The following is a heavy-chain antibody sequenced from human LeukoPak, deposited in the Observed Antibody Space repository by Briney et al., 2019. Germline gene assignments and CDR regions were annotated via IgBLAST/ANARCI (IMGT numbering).Heavy chain of an antibody. Sequence: GGSLRLSCAASGFTFSNAWMSWVRQAPGKGLEWVGRIKSKTAGGTTDSAAPVKGRFTISRDDSKNMSYLQMNSLKIEDTAVYYCTTRNGDYANSYWGQGTLVTVSS. V-gene: IGHV3-15*01. CDR2: IKSKTAGGTT. CDR3: TTRNGDYANSY. D-gene: IGHD4-17*01. J-gene: IGHJ4*02. CDR1: GFTFSNAW.